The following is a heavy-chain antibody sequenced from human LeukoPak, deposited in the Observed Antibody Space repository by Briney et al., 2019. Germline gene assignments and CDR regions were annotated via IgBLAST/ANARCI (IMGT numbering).Heavy chain of an antibody. CDR3: ARDRTAIVWFGEYTPSDYYYGMDV. D-gene: IGHD3-10*01. CDR2: ISSSSSTI. Sequence: GGSLRLSCAASGFTFSSYSMNWVRQAPGKGLGWVSYISSSSSTIYYADSVKGRFTISRDNAKNSLYLQMNSLRAEDTAVYYCARDRTAIVWFGEYTPSDYYYGMDVWGQGTTVTVSS. CDR1: GFTFSSYS. V-gene: IGHV3-48*01. J-gene: IGHJ6*02.